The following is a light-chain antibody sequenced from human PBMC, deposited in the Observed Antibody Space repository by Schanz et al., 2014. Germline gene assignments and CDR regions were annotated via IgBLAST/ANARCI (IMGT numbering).Light chain of an antibody. CDR3: QQYGSSPVT. Sequence: EIVLTQSPGTLSLSPGERATLSCRASQSVSSSYLVWYQQKPGQAPRLLMYGASTRATGIPARFSGRGSGTEFTLTISRLEPEDFAVYYCQQYGSSPVTFGGGTKVEIK. CDR2: GAS. J-gene: IGKJ4*01. CDR1: QSVSSSY. V-gene: IGKV3-20*01.